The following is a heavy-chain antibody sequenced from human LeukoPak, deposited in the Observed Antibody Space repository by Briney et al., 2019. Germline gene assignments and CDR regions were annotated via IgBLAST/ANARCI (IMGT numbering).Heavy chain of an antibody. D-gene: IGHD5-18*01. CDR3: ARAEWIQLWLIGY. Sequence: GASVKVSCKASGYTFTSYDINWVRQAPGQGLEWMGWINPNSGGTNYAQKFQGRVTMTRDTSISTAYMELSRLRSDDTAVYYCARAEWIQLWLIGYWGQGTLVTVSS. V-gene: IGHV1-2*02. CDR1: GYTFTSYD. J-gene: IGHJ4*02. CDR2: INPNSGGT.